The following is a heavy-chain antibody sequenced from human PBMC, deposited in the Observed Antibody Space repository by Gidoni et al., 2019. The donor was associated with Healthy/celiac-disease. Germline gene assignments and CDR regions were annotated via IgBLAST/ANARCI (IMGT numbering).Heavy chain of an antibody. CDR1: GGSISSYY. CDR2: IYYSGST. J-gene: IGHJ4*02. V-gene: IGHV4-59*01. Sequence: QVQLQESGPGLVKPAETLSLTCPVSGGSISSYYWSWIRQPPGKGLEWIGYIYYSGSTNYNPSLKSRVTISVDTSKNQCSLKLSSVTAADTAVYYCARFSGAGDFDYWGQGTLVTVSS. CDR3: ARFSGAGDFDY. D-gene: IGHD1-1*01.